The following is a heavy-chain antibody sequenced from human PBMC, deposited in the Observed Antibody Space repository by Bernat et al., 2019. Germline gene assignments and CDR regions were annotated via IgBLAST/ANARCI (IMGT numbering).Heavy chain of an antibody. Sequence: EVQLVESGGGLVKPGGSLRLSCAASGFTFSSYSMNWVRQAPGKGLEWVSYISSSSSYIYYADSVKGRFTISRDNAKNSLYLQMNSLRAEDTAVYYCARDHRTTPVDYYYYMDVWGKGTTVTVSS. J-gene: IGHJ6*03. D-gene: IGHD4-4*01. CDR3: ARDHRTTPVDYYYYMDV. CDR1: GFTFSSYS. CDR2: ISSSSSYI. V-gene: IGHV3-21*05.